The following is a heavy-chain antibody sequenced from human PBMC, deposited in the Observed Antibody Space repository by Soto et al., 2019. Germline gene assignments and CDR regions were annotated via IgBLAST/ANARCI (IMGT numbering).Heavy chain of an antibody. D-gene: IGHD2-2*03. CDR3: ARDWMK. J-gene: IGHJ4*02. V-gene: IGHV4-34*01. Sequence: WTWIRQPPGKGLEWIGEITHSGSTNYNPSLKSRVSISIDTSQNQFSLKLTSVTAADTAVYYCARDWMKWGKGTLVTVSS. CDR2: ITHSGST.